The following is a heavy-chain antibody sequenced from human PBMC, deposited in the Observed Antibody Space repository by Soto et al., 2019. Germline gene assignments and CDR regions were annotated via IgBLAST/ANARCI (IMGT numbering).Heavy chain of an antibody. CDR1: GGSFSGYY. Sequence: SETLSLTFAVYGGSFSGYYWSWIRQPPGKGLEWIGEINHSGSTNYNPSLKSRVTISVDTSKNQFSLKLSSVTAADTAVYYCARVHDYYDSSGYYLGPFDCCGQGTLVTVSS. CDR3: ARVHDYYDSSGYYLGPFDC. J-gene: IGHJ4*02. D-gene: IGHD3-22*01. CDR2: INHSGST. V-gene: IGHV4-34*01.